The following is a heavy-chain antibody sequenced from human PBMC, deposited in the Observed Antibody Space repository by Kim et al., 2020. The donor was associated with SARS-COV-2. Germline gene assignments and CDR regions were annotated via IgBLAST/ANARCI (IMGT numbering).Heavy chain of an antibody. CDR2: INHSGST. D-gene: IGHD3-10*01. J-gene: IGHJ4*02. CDR3: ARGRWYYYGSGSYYYDY. V-gene: IGHV4-34*01. Sequence: SETLSLTCAVYGGSFSGYYWSWIRQPPGKWLEWIGEINHSGSTNYNPSLKSRVTISVDTSKNQFSLKLSSVTAADTAVYYCARGRWYYYGSGSYYYDYWGQGTLVTVSS. CDR1: GGSFSGYY.